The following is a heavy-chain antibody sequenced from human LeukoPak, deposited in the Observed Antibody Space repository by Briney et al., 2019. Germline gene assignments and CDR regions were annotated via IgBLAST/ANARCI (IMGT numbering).Heavy chain of an antibody. J-gene: IGHJ4*02. Sequence: GGSLRLSCAASGFTFVSYWMHWVRQAPGKGLVWVSRINGYGSSTDFADSVKGRFTISRDNAKNTLYLQMNSLRAEDTAVYYCARDAPGNTALDYWGQGTLVTVSP. D-gene: IGHD5-18*01. CDR3: ARDAPGNTALDY. V-gene: IGHV3-74*01. CDR2: INGYGSST. CDR1: GFTFVSYW.